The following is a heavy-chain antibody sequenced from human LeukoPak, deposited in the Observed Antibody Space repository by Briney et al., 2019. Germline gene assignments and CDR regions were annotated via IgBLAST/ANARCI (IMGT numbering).Heavy chain of an antibody. D-gene: IGHD5/OR15-5a*01. CDR2: IYIGGST. J-gene: IGHJ4*02. CDR3: ARDSRISRGTFFDY. CDR1: GFTLSSNY. Sequence: GGSLRLSCAASGFTLSSNYMSWVRPAPGKGLEWVSVIYIGGSTYYADSVKGRFTISGDNSKNPLYLQMDSVRAEDTAVYYCARDSRISRGTFFDYWGQGTLVTVSS. V-gene: IGHV3-66*01.